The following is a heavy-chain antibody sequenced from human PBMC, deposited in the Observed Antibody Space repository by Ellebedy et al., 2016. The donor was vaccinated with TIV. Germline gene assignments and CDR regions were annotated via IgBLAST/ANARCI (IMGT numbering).Heavy chain of an antibody. D-gene: IGHD6-13*01. CDR1: GGSISSRTRY. CDR3: ATARRDPLYYGVDV. Sequence: MPSETLSLTCTVSGGSISSRTRYWGWFRQTPEKGLEWIGTVYFTGPTYYNPSLSSRITISADPSNNQFSLKLTSVTAADTAVYYCATARRDPLYYGVDVWGRGTTVTVSS. CDR2: VYFTGPT. V-gene: IGHV4-39*01. J-gene: IGHJ6*02.